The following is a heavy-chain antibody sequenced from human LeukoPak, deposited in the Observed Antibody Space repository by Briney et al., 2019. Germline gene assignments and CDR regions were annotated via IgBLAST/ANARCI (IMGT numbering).Heavy chain of an antibody. D-gene: IGHD1-1*01. CDR1: GGSISSSSDF. CDR2: IYYSGRT. Sequence: SETLSLTCTVSGGSISSSSDFWGWIRQPPGKGLEWIGSIYYSGRTYNNPSLKSRVTISVDTSKNQFSLKLSSVTAADTAVYYCARHRWDGTFDFDYWGQGTLVPVSS. J-gene: IGHJ4*02. CDR3: ARHRWDGTFDFDY. V-gene: IGHV4-39*01.